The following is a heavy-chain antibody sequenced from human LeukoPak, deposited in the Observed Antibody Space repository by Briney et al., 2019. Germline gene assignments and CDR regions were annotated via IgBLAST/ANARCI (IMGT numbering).Heavy chain of an antibody. Sequence: AASVKVSCKASGYTFTSYYMHWVRQAPGQGLEWMGIINPSGGSTSYAQKFQGRVTMTRDMSTSTVYMELSSLRSEDTAVYYCARDHCSGGSCYSRYFQHWGQGTLVTVSS. D-gene: IGHD2-15*01. J-gene: IGHJ1*01. CDR3: ARDHCSGGSCYSRYFQH. CDR2: INPSGGST. CDR1: GYTFTSYY. V-gene: IGHV1-46*01.